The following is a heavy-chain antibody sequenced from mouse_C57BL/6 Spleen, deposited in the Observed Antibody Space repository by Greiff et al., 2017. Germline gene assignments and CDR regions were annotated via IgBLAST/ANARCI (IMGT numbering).Heavy chain of an antibody. CDR3: TRDFDYDQYYAMDY. V-gene: IGHV5-9-1*02. Sequence: DVKLQESGEGLVKPGGSLKLSCAASGFTFSSYAMSWVRQTPEKRLEWVAYISSGGDYIYYADTVKGRFTISRDNARNTLYLQMSSLKSEDTAMYYCTRDFDYDQYYAMDYWGQGTSVTVSS. D-gene: IGHD2-4*01. CDR2: ISSGGDYI. CDR1: GFTFSSYA. J-gene: IGHJ4*01.